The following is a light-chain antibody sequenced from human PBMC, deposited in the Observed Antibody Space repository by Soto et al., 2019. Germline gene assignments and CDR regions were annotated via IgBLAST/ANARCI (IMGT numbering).Light chain of an antibody. CDR1: RDVGSD. J-gene: IGKJ1*01. CDR3: LQDYGDSWT. CDR2: AAS. Sequence: QMTQSPSSLSASFGEKIIITCRASRDVGSDVSWYQQKTGQAPKLLIYAASNLYTGVPSRFSGSRYGTEFNLTISSLQPEDFASYYCLQDYGDSWTFGQGTKVDIK. V-gene: IGKV1-6*02.